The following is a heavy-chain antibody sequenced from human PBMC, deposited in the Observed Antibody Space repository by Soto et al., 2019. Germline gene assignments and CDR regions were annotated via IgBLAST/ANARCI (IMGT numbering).Heavy chain of an antibody. D-gene: IGHD6-13*01. Sequence: GASVKVSCKASGYTFTSYGIHWVRQAPGQRLEWMGWINAANGDTKYSPKFQGRVTITRDTSASTAYMELCSLRSEDTALYYCVRRHVSATGIDWFDPWGQGTLVTVSS. CDR3: VRRHVSATGIDWFDP. J-gene: IGHJ5*02. CDR2: INAANGDT. CDR1: GYTFTSYG. V-gene: IGHV1-3*01.